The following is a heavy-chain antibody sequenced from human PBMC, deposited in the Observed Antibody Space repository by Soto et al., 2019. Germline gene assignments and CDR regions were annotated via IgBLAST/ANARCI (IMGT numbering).Heavy chain of an antibody. CDR1: GYTFTSYA. V-gene: IGHV1-3*01. CDR3: ARELVGWYSSSWYQGADWYFDL. J-gene: IGHJ2*01. Sequence: QVQLVQSGAEVKKPGASVKVSCKASGYTFTSYAMHWVRQAPGQRLEWMGWINAGNGNTKYSQKFQGRVTITRDTSASTAYMELSSLRSEDTAVYYCARELVGWYSSSWYQGADWYFDLWGRGTLVTVSS. D-gene: IGHD6-13*01. CDR2: INAGNGNT.